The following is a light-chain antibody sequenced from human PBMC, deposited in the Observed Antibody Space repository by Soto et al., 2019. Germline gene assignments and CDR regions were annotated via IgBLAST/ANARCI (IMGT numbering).Light chain of an antibody. CDR2: DVS. V-gene: IGLV2-14*01. J-gene: IGLJ2*01. Sequence: QSALTQPASVSGSPGQSITISCTGTSSDVGGYNYVSWYQQHPGKAPKLMSYDVSNRPSGVSNRFSGSKSGNTASLTISGLQAEDEADYYCSSYTISSTYVVFGGGTQLTVL. CDR1: SSDVGGYNY. CDR3: SSYTISSTYVV.